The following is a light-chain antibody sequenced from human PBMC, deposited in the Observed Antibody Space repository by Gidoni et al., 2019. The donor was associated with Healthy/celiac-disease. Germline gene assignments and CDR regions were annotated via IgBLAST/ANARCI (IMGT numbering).Light chain of an antibody. J-gene: IGKJ3*01. CDR1: QSISSY. Sequence: DIQMIQSPSSLSASVGDRVTIPCRASQSISSYLNWYQQKPGKAPKLLIYAASSLQSGVPSRVSGSGSGTDFTLTISRLQPEDFSTCYCQQSYSTPVTFGPGTKVDIK. CDR2: AAS. CDR3: QQSYSTPVT. V-gene: IGKV1-39*01.